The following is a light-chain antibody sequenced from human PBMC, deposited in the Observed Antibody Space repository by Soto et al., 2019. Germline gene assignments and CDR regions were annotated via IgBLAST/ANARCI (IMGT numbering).Light chain of an antibody. CDR1: QSISSW. J-gene: IGKJ1*01. CDR3: QQYNSYSWT. V-gene: IGKV1-5*01. Sequence: DIQMTQSPSTLSAAVGDRVTITCRASQSISSWLAWYHQKTGKAPKLLIYDASSLESGVPSRFSGSGSGTEFTLTISSLQPDDFATYYCQQYNSYSWTFGQGTKVEIK. CDR2: DAS.